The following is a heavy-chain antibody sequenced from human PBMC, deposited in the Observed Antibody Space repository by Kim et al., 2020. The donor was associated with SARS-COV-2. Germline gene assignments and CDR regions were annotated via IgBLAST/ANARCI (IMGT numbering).Heavy chain of an antibody. D-gene: IGHD4-17*01. CDR1: RFSVSSNH. V-gene: IGHV3-53*01. Sequence: GGSLRLSCAASRFSVSSNHMSWVRQAPGKGLEWVSVIDSGDNTYYADSVKGRFTISRDTSKNTLYLQMNGLRADDTAVYYCARGVSYGDYEGGLVTWGQG. CDR3: ARGVSYGDYEGGLVT. CDR2: IDSGDNT. J-gene: IGHJ1*01.